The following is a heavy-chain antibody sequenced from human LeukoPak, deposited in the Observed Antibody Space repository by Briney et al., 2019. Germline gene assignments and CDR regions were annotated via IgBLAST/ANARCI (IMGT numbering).Heavy chain of an antibody. V-gene: IGHV3-23*01. CDR3: AKDLRGISGYYSYDAFDI. Sequence: GGSLRLSCAASGFTFSDYYMSWIRQAPGKGLEWVSTISGSGGITKYADSVKGRFTISRDNSKNTLYLQMNSLRAEDTAVYYCAKDLRGISGYYSYDAFDIWGQGTMVTVSS. D-gene: IGHD3-22*01. CDR1: GFTFSDYY. CDR2: ISGSGGIT. J-gene: IGHJ3*02.